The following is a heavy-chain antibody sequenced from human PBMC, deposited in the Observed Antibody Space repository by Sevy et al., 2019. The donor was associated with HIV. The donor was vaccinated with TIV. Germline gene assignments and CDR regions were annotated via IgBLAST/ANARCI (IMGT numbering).Heavy chain of an antibody. D-gene: IGHD3-22*01. V-gene: IGHV3-23*01. CDR3: AKDSEGGMIVVVITWFDP. CDR1: GFTFSSYA. CDR2: ISGSGGST. J-gene: IGHJ5*02. Sequence: GGSLRLSCAASGFTFSSYAMSWVRQAPGKGLEWVSAISGSGGSTYSADSVKGRFTISRDNSKNTRYLQMNSLRAEDTAVYYCAKDSEGGMIVVVITWFDPWGQGTLVTVSS.